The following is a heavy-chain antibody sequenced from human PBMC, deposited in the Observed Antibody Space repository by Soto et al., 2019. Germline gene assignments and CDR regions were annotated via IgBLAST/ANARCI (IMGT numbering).Heavy chain of an antibody. Sequence: PSETLSLTCAVYGGSFSGHYWTLIRQPPGKGLEWVGEITRSGNTNYNPSLKSRVTISVDTSKNQFSLKLSSVTAADTAVYYCACNYYDFWSGYYSVGYFDYWAQGTPVTVSS. CDR1: GGSFSGHY. D-gene: IGHD3-3*01. V-gene: IGHV4-34*01. J-gene: IGHJ4*02. CDR2: ITRSGNT. CDR3: ACNYYDFWSGYYSVGYFDY.